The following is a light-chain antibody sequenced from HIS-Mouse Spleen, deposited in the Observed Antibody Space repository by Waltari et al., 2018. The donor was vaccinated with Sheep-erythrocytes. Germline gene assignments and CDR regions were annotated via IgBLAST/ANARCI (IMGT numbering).Light chain of an antibody. Sequence: QAVLTQPSSLSASPGASASLTCTLRRGINVGTYRIYWYQQKPGSPPQYLLRYKSDSDKQQGSGVPSRFSGSKDASANAGILLISGLQSEDEADYYCMIWHSSAWVFGGGTKVTVL. J-gene: IGLJ3*02. CDR1: RGINVGTYR. V-gene: IGLV5-45*03. CDR3: MIWHSSAWV. CDR2: YKSDSDK.